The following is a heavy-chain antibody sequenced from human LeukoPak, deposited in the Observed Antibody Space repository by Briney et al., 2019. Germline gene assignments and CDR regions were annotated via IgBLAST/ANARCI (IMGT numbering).Heavy chain of an antibody. D-gene: IGHD2-21*02. CDR2: VNNDGSRT. J-gene: IGHJ3*01. Sequence: PGGSLRLSCAASGFTFSSYWMHWVRQAPGKGLVWVSHVNNDGSRTTYADSVKGRFTVSRDNAKNTLYLQMNSLRAEDTAVYYCVRSGICSGADCRGAFDVWGQGTMVTVSS. CDR3: VRSGICSGADCRGAFDV. CDR1: GFTFSSYW. V-gene: IGHV3-74*01.